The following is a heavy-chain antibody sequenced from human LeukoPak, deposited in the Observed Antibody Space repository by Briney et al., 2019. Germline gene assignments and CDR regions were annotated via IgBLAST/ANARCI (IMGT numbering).Heavy chain of an antibody. D-gene: IGHD6-13*01. CDR2: ISGSGGST. CDR3: AKAKIAAAGLFDY. J-gene: IGHJ4*02. Sequence: GGSLRLSCAASGFTFKNYAMSWVRQAPGKGLEWVSAISGSGGSTYYADSVKGRFTISRDNSKNTLYLQMNSLRAEDTAVYYCAKAKIAAAGLFDYWGQGTLVTVSS. CDR1: GFTFKNYA. V-gene: IGHV3-23*01.